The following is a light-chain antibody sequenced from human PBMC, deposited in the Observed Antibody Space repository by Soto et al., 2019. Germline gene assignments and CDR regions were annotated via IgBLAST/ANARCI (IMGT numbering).Light chain of an antibody. CDR2: KIS. V-gene: IGKV2-24*01. Sequence: DIVLTQTRLSSPVTLGQPASISCRSSQSLVHIDGNTYFNWLQQRPGQPPRLLIYKISNRFPGVPDRFSGSGAGTDFTPKISWVTDEEVGVYYCMQAPQSYTFGQGTRLESK. CDR3: MQAPQSYT. J-gene: IGKJ2*01. CDR1: QSLVHIDGNTY.